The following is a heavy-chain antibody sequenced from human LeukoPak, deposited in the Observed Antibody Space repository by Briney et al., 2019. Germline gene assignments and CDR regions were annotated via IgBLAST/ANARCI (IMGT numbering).Heavy chain of an antibody. Sequence: PGRSLRLSCPAYGFTFSSYGMHWVRQAPGKGLEWVAVISYDGSNKYYADSVKGRFTISRDNSKNTLYLQMNSLRAEDTAVYYCAKPPSLYDSSGYSDYWGQGTLVTVSS. D-gene: IGHD3-22*01. V-gene: IGHV3-30*18. CDR2: ISYDGSNK. CDR3: AKPPSLYDSSGYSDY. CDR1: GFTFSSYG. J-gene: IGHJ4*02.